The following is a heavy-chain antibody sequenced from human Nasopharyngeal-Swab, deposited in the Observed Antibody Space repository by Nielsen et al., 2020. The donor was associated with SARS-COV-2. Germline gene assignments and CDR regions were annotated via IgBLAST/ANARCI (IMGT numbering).Heavy chain of an antibody. Sequence: GGSLRLSCAASGFTFSSYGMHWVRQAPGKGLEWVAVISYDGSNKYYADSVKGRFTISRDNSKNTLYLQMNSLRAEDTAVYYCARPHWVTYYDFWSGYYSEYFQHWGQGTLVTVSS. D-gene: IGHD3-3*01. J-gene: IGHJ1*01. CDR1: GFTFSSYG. V-gene: IGHV3-30*03. CDR2: ISYDGSNK. CDR3: ARPHWVTYYDFWSGYYSEYFQH.